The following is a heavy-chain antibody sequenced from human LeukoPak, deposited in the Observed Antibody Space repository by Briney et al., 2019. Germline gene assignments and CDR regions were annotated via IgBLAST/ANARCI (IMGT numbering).Heavy chain of an antibody. J-gene: IGHJ4*02. Sequence: SETLSLTCTVSGGSISSYYWSWIRQPPGKGLEWIGYISYSGSTNYSPSLKRRVTISVDTSKDHFSLKPSSVTAADTAVYYCARDPGIVGATGFDYWGQGTLVTVSS. CDR3: ARDPGIVGATGFDY. CDR2: ISYSGST. CDR1: GGSISSYY. V-gene: IGHV4-59*01. D-gene: IGHD1-26*01.